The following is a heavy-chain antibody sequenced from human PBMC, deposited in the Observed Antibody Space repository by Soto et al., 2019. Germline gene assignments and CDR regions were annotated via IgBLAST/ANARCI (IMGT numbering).Heavy chain of an antibody. V-gene: IGHV3-33*01. CDR2: IWYDGSNK. CDR3: ARDRTSGSSWYKGGMDV. J-gene: IGHJ6*02. D-gene: IGHD6-13*01. CDR1: GFTFSSYG. Sequence: HPGGSLRLSCAASGFTFSSYGMHWVRQAPGKGLEWVAVIWYDGSNKYYADSVKGRFTISRDNSKNTLYLQMNSLRAEDTAVYYCARDRTSGSSWYKGGMDVWGQGTSVTVSS.